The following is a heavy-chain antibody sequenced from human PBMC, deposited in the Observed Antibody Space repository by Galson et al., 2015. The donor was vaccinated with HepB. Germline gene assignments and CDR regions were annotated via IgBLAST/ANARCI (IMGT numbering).Heavy chain of an antibody. V-gene: IGHV1-69*13. CDR2: IIPIFGTA. Sequence: SVKVSCKASGGTFSSYAISWVRQAPGQGLEWMGGIIPIFGTANYAQKFQGRVTITADESMSTAYMELSSLRSEDTAVYYCARSPTTRDGTYFDYWGQGTLVTVSS. CDR3: ARSPTTRDGTYFDY. J-gene: IGHJ4*02. D-gene: IGHD5-24*01. CDR1: GGTFSSYA.